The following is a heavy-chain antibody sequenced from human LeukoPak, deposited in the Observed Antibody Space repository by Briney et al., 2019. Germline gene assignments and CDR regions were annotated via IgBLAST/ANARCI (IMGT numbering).Heavy chain of an antibody. CDR3: VQSGYSYGYAEYFQQ. D-gene: IGHD5-18*01. CDR1: GFTFNEYV. CDR2: VSSSGFST. V-gene: IGHV3-23*01. J-gene: IGHJ1*01. Sequence: PGGSLRLSCAVSGFTFNEYVMSWVRQAPGSGLEWVSAVSSSGFSTYYADSVKGRFTISRDNSKNTLYLQMNSLRAEDTAVYYCVQSGYSYGYAEYFQQWGQGTLVTVSS.